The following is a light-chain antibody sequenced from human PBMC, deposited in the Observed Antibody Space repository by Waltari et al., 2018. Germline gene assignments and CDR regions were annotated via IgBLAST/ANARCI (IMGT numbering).Light chain of an antibody. CDR1: RNDVGRYNY. Sequence: QSTLTQPASVSGSPGQSITISCTGTRNDVGRYNYVSCYQQHPGKAPKVIIYDVNQLPSGISILFSASKSGNTASLTISGLQAEDEADYHCCSYAGTRNWVFGSGTTVTVL. CDR3: CSYAGTRNWV. J-gene: IGLJ1*01. CDR2: DVN. V-gene: IGLV2-23*02.